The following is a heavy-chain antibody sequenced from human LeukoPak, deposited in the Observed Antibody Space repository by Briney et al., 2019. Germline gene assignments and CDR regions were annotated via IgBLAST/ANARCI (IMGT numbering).Heavy chain of an antibody. D-gene: IGHD3-10*01. CDR1: GGSISSYY. V-gene: IGHV4-4*07. CDR3: ARDHYGSGSYSTNWFYP. Sequence: PSETLSLTCTVSGGSISSYYWSWIRQPAGKGLEWIGRIYTSGSTNYNPSLKSRVTMSVDTSKNQFSLKLSSVTAADTAVYYCARDHYGSGSYSTNWFYPWGQGTLVTVSS. J-gene: IGHJ5*02. CDR2: IYTSGST.